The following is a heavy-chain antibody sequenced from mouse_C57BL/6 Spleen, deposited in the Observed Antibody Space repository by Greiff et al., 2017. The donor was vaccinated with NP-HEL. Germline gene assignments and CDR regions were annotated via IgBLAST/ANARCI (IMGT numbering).Heavy chain of an antibody. Sequence: VQLQQSGPELVKPGASVKISCKASGYSFTSYYIHWVKQRPGQGLEWIGWIYPGSGNTKYNEKFKGKATLTADTSSSTAYMQLSSLTSEDSAVYYCARWAARAMDYWGQGTSVTVSS. CDR2: IYPGSGNT. V-gene: IGHV1-66*01. D-gene: IGHD6-1*01. J-gene: IGHJ4*01. CDR1: GYSFTSYY. CDR3: ARWAARAMDY.